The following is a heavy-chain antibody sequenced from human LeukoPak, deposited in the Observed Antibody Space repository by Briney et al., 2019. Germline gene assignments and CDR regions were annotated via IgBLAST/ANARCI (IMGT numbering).Heavy chain of an antibody. CDR1: GYTFIEYF. J-gene: IGHJ4*02. V-gene: IGHV1-2*06. CDR2: INPNSGGA. Sequence: GASVKVSCXASGYTFIEYFIHWVRQAPGQGLEWMGRINPNSGGAEFTQEFQGRVTMTRDTSISTTYMELSRLTSDDTALYYCARDLSSTSNWEFDYWGQGTLVTVSS. D-gene: IGHD7-27*01. CDR3: ARDLSSTSNWEFDY.